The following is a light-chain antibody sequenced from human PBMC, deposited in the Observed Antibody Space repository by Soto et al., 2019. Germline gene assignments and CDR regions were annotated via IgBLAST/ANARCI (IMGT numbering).Light chain of an antibody. CDR2: GAS. CDR1: QSVNIY. Sequence: EIVLTQSPGTLSVSPGERATLSCRASQSVNIYLAWYQQKPGQAPRLLIYGASSRATGIPDRFSGSGSGTDFTLTISRLEPEDFAVYYCQQYGTSPLTFGGGTKVDIK. CDR3: QQYGTSPLT. V-gene: IGKV3-20*01. J-gene: IGKJ4*01.